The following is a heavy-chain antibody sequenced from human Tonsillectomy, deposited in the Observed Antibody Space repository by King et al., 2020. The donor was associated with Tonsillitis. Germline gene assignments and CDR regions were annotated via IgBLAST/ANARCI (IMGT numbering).Heavy chain of an antibody. D-gene: IGHD5-12*01. V-gene: IGHV3-23*01. CDR1: GFTFSSYA. CDR3: AKGFYSGYDTFDY. CDR2: ISGSGVST. J-gene: IGHJ4*02. Sequence: VQLLESGGGLVQPGGSLRLSCAASGFTFSSYAMSWVRQAPGKGLEWVSAISGSGVSTYYADSVGGRFTISRDNSKNKLYRQMNSLRAEDTAVYYCAKGFYSGYDTFDYWGQGTVVTVSS.